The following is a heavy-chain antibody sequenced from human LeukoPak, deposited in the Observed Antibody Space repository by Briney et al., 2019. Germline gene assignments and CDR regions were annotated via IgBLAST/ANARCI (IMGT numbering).Heavy chain of an antibody. D-gene: IGHD1-26*01. CDR1: GGSISSYY. V-gene: IGHV4-59*01. J-gene: IGHJ4*02. Sequence: SETLSLTCTVSGGSISSYYWSWIRQPPGKGLEWIGYIYYSGSTNYNPSLKSRVTISVDTSKNQFSLKLSSVTAADTAVYYCAGQWASYFDYWGQGTLVTVSS. CDR3: AGQWASYFDY. CDR2: IYYSGST.